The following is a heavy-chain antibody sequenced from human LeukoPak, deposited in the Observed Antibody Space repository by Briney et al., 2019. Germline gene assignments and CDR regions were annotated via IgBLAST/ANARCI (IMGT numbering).Heavy chain of an antibody. D-gene: IGHD3-22*01. Sequence: GASVKVSCKASGYTFTSYYMHWVRQAPGQGLEWMGWINPNSGGTNYAQKFQGRVTMTRDTSISTAYMELSRLRAEDTAVYYCARVLHKRNYDSSTYYGYWGQGTLVTVSS. CDR1: GYTFTSYY. V-gene: IGHV1-2*02. CDR3: ARVLHKRNYDSSTYYGY. J-gene: IGHJ4*02. CDR2: INPNSGGT.